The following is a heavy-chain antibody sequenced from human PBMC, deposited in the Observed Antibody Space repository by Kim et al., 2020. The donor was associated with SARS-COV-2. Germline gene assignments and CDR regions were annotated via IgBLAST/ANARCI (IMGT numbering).Heavy chain of an antibody. Sequence: STNYNPSLTSRVTISGDTPKNQFSLKLSSVTAADTAVYYCARVAMATLDYWGQGTLVTVSS. D-gene: IGHD5-18*01. CDR3: ARVAMATLDY. CDR2: ST. V-gene: IGHV4-34*01. J-gene: IGHJ4*02.